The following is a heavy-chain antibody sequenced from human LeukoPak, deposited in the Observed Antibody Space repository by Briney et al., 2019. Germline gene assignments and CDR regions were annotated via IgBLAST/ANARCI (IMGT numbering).Heavy chain of an antibody. Sequence: GGSLRLSCAASGLTFTSYAMSWVRQAPGKGLEWVSAISGGGGSTYYADSVKGRFTISRDNSKNTLYLQMNSLRAEDTAVYYCAKGITITFDYWGQGTLVTVSS. CDR3: AKGITITFDY. CDR2: ISGGGGST. D-gene: IGHD3-10*01. J-gene: IGHJ4*01. CDR1: GLTFTSYA. V-gene: IGHV3-23*01.